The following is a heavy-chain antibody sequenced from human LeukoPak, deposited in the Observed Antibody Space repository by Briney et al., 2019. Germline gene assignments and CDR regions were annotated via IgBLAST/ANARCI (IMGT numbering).Heavy chain of an antibody. CDR1: GFSFTDFA. Sequence: GGSLRLSCAASGFSFTDFALSWVRQAPGKGLEWVSVSGGRGTGTFYGDSVKGRFTISRDNSKNALFLQMNSLRVEDTALYYCARLTGNHFGCWGQGALVTVSS. CDR2: SGGRGTGT. J-gene: IGHJ4*02. CDR3: ARLTGNHFGC. V-gene: IGHV3-23*01. D-gene: IGHD1-14*01.